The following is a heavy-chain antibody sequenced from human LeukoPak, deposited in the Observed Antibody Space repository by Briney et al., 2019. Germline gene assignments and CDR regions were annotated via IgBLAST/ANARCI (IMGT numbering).Heavy chain of an antibody. V-gene: IGHV4-34*01. CDR3: ASGRYYYDSSGYYSFDY. J-gene: IGHJ4*02. CDR2: INHSGST. CDR1: GGSFSGYY. Sequence: SQTLSLTCAVYGGSFSGYYWSWIRQPPGKGLEWIGEINHSGSTNYNPSLKSRVTISVDTSKNQFSLKLSSVTAADTAVYYCASGRYYYDSSGYYSFDYWGQGTLVTVSS. D-gene: IGHD3-22*01.